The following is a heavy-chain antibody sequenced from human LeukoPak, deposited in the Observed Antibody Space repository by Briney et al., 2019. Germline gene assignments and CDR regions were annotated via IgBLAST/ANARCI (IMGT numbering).Heavy chain of an antibody. Sequence: GGSLRLSCAASGFTFSDYYMSWIRQAPGKGLEWVSYISSSGSTIYYADSVQGRFTISRDNAKNSLYLQMNSLRAEDTAVYYCTRVLYSSAWYGDHHWGQGALVTVAS. CDR3: TRVLYSSAWYGDHH. V-gene: IGHV3-11*04. CDR1: GFTFSDYY. D-gene: IGHD6-19*01. J-gene: IGHJ5*02. CDR2: ISSSGSTI.